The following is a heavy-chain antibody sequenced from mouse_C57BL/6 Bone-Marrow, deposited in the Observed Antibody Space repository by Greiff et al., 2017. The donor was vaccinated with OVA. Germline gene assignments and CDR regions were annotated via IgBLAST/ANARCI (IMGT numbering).Heavy chain of an antibody. CDR1: GFSLTSYG. J-gene: IGHJ4*01. CDR3: AKNFGYYNYAMDY. Sequence: QVQLKESGPGLVQPSQSLSITCPVSGFSLTSYGVHWVRQSPGKGLEWLGVIWRGGSTDYNAAFMSRLSITKDNSKSQVFFKMNSLQADDTAIYYCAKNFGYYNYAMDYWGQGTSVTVSS. D-gene: IGHD2-3*01. V-gene: IGHV2-5*01. CDR2: IWRGGST.